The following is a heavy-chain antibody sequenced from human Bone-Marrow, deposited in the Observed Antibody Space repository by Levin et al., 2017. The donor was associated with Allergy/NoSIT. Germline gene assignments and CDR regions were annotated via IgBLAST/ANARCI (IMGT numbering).Heavy chain of an antibody. D-gene: IGHD3-3*01. CDR3: AKAMWGGFDLWRGYPEYYFDF. CDR1: GFTFSNYA. CDR2: ISGSGGST. V-gene: IGHV3-23*01. Sequence: QTGGSLRLSCVASGFTFSNYAMSWVRQAPGKGLDWVSSISGSGGSTYTADSVKGRFTISRDNSESTLYLQMDSLRAEDSAAYYCAKAMWGGFDLWRGYPEYYFDFWGQGTLVTVSS. J-gene: IGHJ4*02.